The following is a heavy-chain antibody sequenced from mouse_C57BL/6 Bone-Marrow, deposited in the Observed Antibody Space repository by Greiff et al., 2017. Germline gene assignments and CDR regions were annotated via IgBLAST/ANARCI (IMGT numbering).Heavy chain of an antibody. D-gene: IGHD2-14*01. CDR3: ARNGYGWYFDV. V-gene: IGHV1-50*01. J-gene: IGHJ1*03. CDR2: IDPSDGYT. CDR1: GYTFTSSW. Sequence: QVQLQQPGAELVKPGASVKLSCKASGYTFTSSWMQWVKQRPGQGLEWIGEIDPSDGYTTYNQKFKGKATVTVDTSSSTAYMQLSSLTSEDSAVYYCARNGYGWYFDVWGTGTTVTVSS.